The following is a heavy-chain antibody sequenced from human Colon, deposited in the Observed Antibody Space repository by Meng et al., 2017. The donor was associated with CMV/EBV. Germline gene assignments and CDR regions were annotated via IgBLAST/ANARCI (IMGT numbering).Heavy chain of an antibody. CDR3: STSPECQFDY. D-gene: IGHD5/OR15-5a*01. J-gene: IGHJ4*02. CDR2: IKSKTDGGTT. V-gene: IGHV3-15*01. CDR1: GFTFSNAW. Sequence: GESLKISCAASGFTFSNAWMTWVRQAPGKGLEWVGRIKSKTDGGTTDYAAPVKGRFTISRDDSKNTLYLQITSLKIEATAVYYCSTSPECQFDYWGQGTLVTVSS.